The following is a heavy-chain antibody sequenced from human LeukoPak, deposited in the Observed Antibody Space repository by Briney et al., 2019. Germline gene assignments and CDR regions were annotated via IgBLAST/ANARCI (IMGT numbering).Heavy chain of an antibody. V-gene: IGHV2-5*02. CDR1: GFSLSTSGVS. J-gene: IGHJ4*02. CDR2: IYWDDDK. D-gene: IGHD3-22*01. Sequence: ESGPTLVKPTQTLTLTCTFSGFSLSTSGVSVGWIRQPPGKALEWLALIYWDDDKRYSPSLKSRLTITNDTSKNQVVLTMTNVDPVDTATYYCAHRLRADSRGYYLSSPSGFDYWGQGTLVTVSS. CDR3: AHRLRADSRGYYLSSPSGFDY.